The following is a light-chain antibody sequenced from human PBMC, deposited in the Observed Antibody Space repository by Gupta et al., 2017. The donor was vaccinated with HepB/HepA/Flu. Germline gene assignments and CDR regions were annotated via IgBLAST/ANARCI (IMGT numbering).Light chain of an antibody. V-gene: IGLV2-18*02. J-gene: IGLJ3*02. CDR2: EVS. Sequence: QSALTQPPSVSGSPGQSVTIPCTGTSSDVGSFHRVSWHQHPPGTPPKRLIYEVSSRPAGVPERFSGSKSSNTASLTISGLHAEDEAYYYCSSYTSMSTWVFCGGAKLTVL. CDR3: SSYTSMSTWV. CDR1: SSDVGSFHR.